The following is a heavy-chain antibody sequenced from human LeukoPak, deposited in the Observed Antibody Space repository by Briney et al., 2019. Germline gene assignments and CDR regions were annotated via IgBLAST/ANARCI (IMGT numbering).Heavy chain of an antibody. CDR1: GFTFSSYG. J-gene: IGHJ4*02. CDR3: AKDGSGENFDY. CDR2: IWYDGSNK. Sequence: GGSLRLSCAASGFTFSSYGTHWVRQAPGKGLEWVAVIWYDGSNKYYADSVKGRFTISRDNSKNTLYLQMNSLRAEDTAVYYCAKDGSGENFDYWGQGTLVTVSS. V-gene: IGHV3-33*06. D-gene: IGHD3-10*01.